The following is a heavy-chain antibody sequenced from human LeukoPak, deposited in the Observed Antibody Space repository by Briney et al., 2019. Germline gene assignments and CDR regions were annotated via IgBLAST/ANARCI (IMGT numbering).Heavy chain of an antibody. D-gene: IGHD3-22*01. Sequence: HGESLKISCKGSGYSFTSYWIGWVRQMPGKGLEWMGIIYPGDSDTRYSPSFQGQVTISADKSISTAYLQWSSLKASDTAMYYCARQAPYYYDSSGYSPGYWGQGTLVTVSS. V-gene: IGHV5-51*01. J-gene: IGHJ4*02. CDR2: IYPGDSDT. CDR3: ARQAPYYYDSSGYSPGY. CDR1: GYSFTSYW.